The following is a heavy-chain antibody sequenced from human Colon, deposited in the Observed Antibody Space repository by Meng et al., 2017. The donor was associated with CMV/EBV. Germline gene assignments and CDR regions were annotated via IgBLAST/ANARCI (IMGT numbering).Heavy chain of an antibody. J-gene: IGHJ6*02. D-gene: IGHD4-11*01. Sequence: GESLKISCAASGFGFSNYVMTWVRQGPGKGLEWVSTIISDGRTFYADSVKGRFTISRDNSKNTVYLQMNCLRDEDTALYYCAKDDYRYYHGMDVWGQGTTVTVSS. CDR1: GFGFSNYV. CDR2: IISDGRT. V-gene: IGHV3-23*01. CDR3: AKDDYRYYHGMDV.